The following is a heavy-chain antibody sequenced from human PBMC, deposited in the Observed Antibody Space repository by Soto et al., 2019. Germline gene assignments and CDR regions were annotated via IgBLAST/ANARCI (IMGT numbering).Heavy chain of an antibody. D-gene: IGHD1-1*01. Sequence: QVQVVQSGAEVKKPGASVRVSCKASGYAFAGHYVHWVRQAPGLGLEWMGWINALSGDTDYAQKFQGGVTLTRDTSTSTAYMELSRLRSDDTAMYYCATGGASAVFFDYWGQGALVTVSS. J-gene: IGHJ4*02. V-gene: IGHV1-2*02. CDR3: ATGGASAVFFDY. CDR2: INALSGDT. CDR1: GYAFAGHY.